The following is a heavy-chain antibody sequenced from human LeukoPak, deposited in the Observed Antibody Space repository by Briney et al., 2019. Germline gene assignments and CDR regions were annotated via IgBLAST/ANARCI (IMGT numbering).Heavy chain of an antibody. CDR1: GFTFSSYS. V-gene: IGHV3-48*01. Sequence: GGSPRLSCAASGFTFSSYSMNWVRQAPGKGLEWVSYISSSSSTIYYADSVKGRFTISRDNAKNSLYLQMNSLRAEDTAVYYCARVSRDSSGYYYAAFDIWGQGTMVTVSS. D-gene: IGHD3-22*01. CDR2: ISSSSSTI. CDR3: ARVSRDSSGYYYAAFDI. J-gene: IGHJ3*02.